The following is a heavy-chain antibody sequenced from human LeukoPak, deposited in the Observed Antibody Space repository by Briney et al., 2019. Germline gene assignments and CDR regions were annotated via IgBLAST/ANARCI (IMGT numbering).Heavy chain of an antibody. V-gene: IGHV3-48*01. D-gene: IGHD3-3*01. CDR1: GYTFDLYS. J-gene: IGHJ3*02. Sequence: PGGSLRLSCAASGYTFDLYSMNWVRQAPGKGLEWLSYISGSSTTIDYADSVKGRFTISRDNAKNSLYLQMNSLGAEDTATYYCARGVGAFEIWGQGTMVTVSS. CDR2: ISGSSTTI. CDR3: ARGVGAFEI.